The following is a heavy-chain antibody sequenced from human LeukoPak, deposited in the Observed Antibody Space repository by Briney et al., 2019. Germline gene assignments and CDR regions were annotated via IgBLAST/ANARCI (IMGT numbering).Heavy chain of an antibody. D-gene: IGHD1-1*01. Sequence: ASVKVSCKASGCTFTSYDINWVRQATGQGLEWMGWMNPNSGNTGYAQKFQGRVTTTRNTSISTAYMELSSLRSEDTAVYYCARWGPDWNDYWGQGTLVTVFS. J-gene: IGHJ4*02. CDR2: MNPNSGNT. CDR1: GCTFTSYD. V-gene: IGHV1-8*03. CDR3: ARWGPDWNDY.